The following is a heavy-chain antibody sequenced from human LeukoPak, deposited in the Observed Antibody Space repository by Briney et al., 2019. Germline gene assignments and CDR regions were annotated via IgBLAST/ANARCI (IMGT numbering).Heavy chain of an antibody. V-gene: IGHV4-34*08. Sequence: GSLRLSCAASGFTFSDYYMSWTRQPPGKGLEWIGEINHSGSTNYNPSLKSRVTISVDTSKNQFSLKLSSVTAADTAVYYCAIRYCTNGVCYRDYWGQGTLVTVSS. CDR3: AIRYCTNGVCYRDY. CDR1: GFTFSDYY. D-gene: IGHD2-8*01. CDR2: INHSGST. J-gene: IGHJ4*02.